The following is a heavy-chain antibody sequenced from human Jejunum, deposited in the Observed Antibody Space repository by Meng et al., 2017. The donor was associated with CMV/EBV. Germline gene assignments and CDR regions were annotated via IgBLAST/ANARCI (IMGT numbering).Heavy chain of an antibody. V-gene: IGHV4-30-4*08. CDR1: DTSINTNDFY. CDR3: ASVAYCGGDCWGWFDP. CDR2: IFHSGTT. J-gene: IGHJ5*02. D-gene: IGHD2-21*02. Sequence: QMRLQESGPGLVRPSQTLSLTCPVSDTSINTNDFYWSWIRQSPGKGLEWIGYIFHSGTTYYNPSLKSRVTISVDTSSNQFSLRLNSVTAADTAVYYCASVAYCGGDCWGWFDPWGQGTLVTVSS.